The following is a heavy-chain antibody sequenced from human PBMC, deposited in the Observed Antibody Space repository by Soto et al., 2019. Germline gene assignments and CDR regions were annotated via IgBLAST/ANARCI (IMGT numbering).Heavy chain of an antibody. J-gene: IGHJ6*02. V-gene: IGHV1-18*01. Sequence: QVQLVQSGGEVKKPGASVKVSCKGSGYTFARYGVSWVRQAPGQGLEWMGWISLYNGNTNYARKVQGRVTMTADTSTSTAYMELRSLRSDDTAVYYCARVIAVAGNTHFRMDVWGQGTTVTASS. D-gene: IGHD6-19*01. CDR3: ARVIAVAGNTHFRMDV. CDR1: GYTFARYG. CDR2: ISLYNGNT.